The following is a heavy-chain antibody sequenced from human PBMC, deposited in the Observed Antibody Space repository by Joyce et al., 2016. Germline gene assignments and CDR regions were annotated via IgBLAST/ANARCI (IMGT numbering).Heavy chain of an antibody. D-gene: IGHD5-12*01. CDR2: IHHSGRT. CDR1: GASISSSNW. Sequence: QVQLQESGPGLVKPSGTLSLTCAVSGASISSSNWWSWVRQPPGKGLEWIGEIHHSGRTNYNPSLESRVTISVDKSKNQFSLRLTSVTAADTACYYCARDRGVATSEEFDYWGQGTLVTVSS. J-gene: IGHJ4*02. V-gene: IGHV4-4*02. CDR3: ARDRGVATSEEFDY.